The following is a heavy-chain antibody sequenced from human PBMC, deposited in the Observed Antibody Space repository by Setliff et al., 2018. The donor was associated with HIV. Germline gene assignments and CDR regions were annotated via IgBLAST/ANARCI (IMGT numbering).Heavy chain of an antibody. J-gene: IGHJ4*02. D-gene: IGHD6-13*01. CDR1: GYSISSGYY. CDR2: IYHSGST. V-gene: IGHV4-38-2*02. CDR3: ARVQTGIAAAGKENYFDD. Sequence: SETLSLTCTVSGYSISSGYYWGWIRQPPGKGLEWIGSIYHSGSTYYNPSLKSRVTISVDTSKNQFSLKLSSVTAADTAVYYCARVQTGIAAAGKENYFDDWGQGTLVS.